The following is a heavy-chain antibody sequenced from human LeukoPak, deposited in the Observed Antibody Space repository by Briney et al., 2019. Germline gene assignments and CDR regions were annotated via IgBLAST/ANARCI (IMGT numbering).Heavy chain of an antibody. J-gene: IGHJ4*02. D-gene: IGHD6-19*01. CDR3: AKDITSSGWYEVFDY. V-gene: IGHV3-9*01. Sequence: SLRLSCAASGFTFDDYAMHWVRHAPGKGLGWGSGFSWNSGSIGYADSVKGRFTISRDNANNSLYLQMNSLRAEHTALYYCAKDITSSGWYEVFDYWGQGTLVTVSS. CDR2: FSWNSGSI. CDR1: GFTFDDYA.